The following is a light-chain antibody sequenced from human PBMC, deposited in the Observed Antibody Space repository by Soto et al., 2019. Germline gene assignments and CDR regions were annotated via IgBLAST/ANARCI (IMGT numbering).Light chain of an antibody. J-gene: IGKJ1*01. CDR3: QQYVSSPQT. Sequence: IVLTQSPGTLSLSPGERATLSCRASQIVSSSYLAWYQQKPGQAPRLLIYGASNRATGIPDRFSGSGSGTDFTLTISRLEPEDFAMYFCQQYVSSPQTFGQGTKVDIK. CDR1: QIVSSSY. V-gene: IGKV3-20*01. CDR2: GAS.